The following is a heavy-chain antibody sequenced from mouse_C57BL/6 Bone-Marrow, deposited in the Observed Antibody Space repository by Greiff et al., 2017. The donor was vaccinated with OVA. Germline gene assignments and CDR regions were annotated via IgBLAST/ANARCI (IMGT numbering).Heavy chain of an antibody. D-gene: IGHD1-1*01. CDR1: GYTFTSYG. Sequence: QVQLQQSGAELARPGASVKLSCKASGYTFTSYGISWVKQRTGQGLEWIGEIYPRSGNTYYNEKFKGKATLTADKSSSTAYMELRSLTSEDSAVYFCAEGGSCYGAWFAYWGRGTLITVSA. CDR3: AEGGSCYGAWFAY. V-gene: IGHV1-81*01. J-gene: IGHJ3*01. CDR2: IYPRSGNT.